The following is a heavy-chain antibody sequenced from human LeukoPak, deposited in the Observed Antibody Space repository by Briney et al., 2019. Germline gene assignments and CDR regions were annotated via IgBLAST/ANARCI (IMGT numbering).Heavy chain of an antibody. D-gene: IGHD3-22*01. J-gene: IGHJ4*02. Sequence: GRSLRLSCAASGFAFNNYGMHWVRQTPGKGLEWLALIWYDGTTKYYADSVKGRFTISRDNPDSPLFLQMSSLRAEDTAVYYCAKDLEKFDTSGFPAYWGQGTLVTVSS. CDR3: AKDLEKFDTSGFPAY. V-gene: IGHV3-33*06. CDR2: IWYDGTTK. CDR1: GFAFNNYG.